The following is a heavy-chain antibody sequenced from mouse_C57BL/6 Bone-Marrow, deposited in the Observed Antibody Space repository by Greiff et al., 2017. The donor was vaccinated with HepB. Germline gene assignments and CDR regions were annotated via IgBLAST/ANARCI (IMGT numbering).Heavy chain of an antibody. CDR2: IYPGDGDT. J-gene: IGHJ4*01. CDR3: AREGYSRYAMDY. D-gene: IGHD2-12*01. Sequence: QVQLQQSGAELVKPGASVKISCKASGYAFSSYWMNWVNQRPGKGLEWIGQIYPGDGDTNYNGKFKGKATLTADKSSSTAYMQLSSLTSEDSAVYFCAREGYSRYAMDYWGQGTSVTVSS. V-gene: IGHV1-80*01. CDR1: GYAFSSYW.